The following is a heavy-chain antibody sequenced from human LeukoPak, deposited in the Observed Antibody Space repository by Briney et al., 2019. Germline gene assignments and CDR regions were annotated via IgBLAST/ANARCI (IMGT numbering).Heavy chain of an antibody. Sequence: PGGSLRLSCAASGFTFSNSAMSWVRQAPGKGLEWVSAISGSGGTTYYADSVKGRFTISRDNSKNTLYLQMHSLRAEDTAVYYCARPSIRNYYGSGSYYNNDAFDIWGQGTMVTVSS. CDR1: GFTFSNSA. CDR3: ARPSIRNYYGSGSYYNNDAFDI. CDR2: ISGSGGTT. V-gene: IGHV3-23*01. D-gene: IGHD3-10*01. J-gene: IGHJ3*02.